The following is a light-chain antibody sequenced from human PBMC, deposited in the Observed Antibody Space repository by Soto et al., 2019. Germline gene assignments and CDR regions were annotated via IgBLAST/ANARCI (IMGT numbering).Light chain of an antibody. CDR1: SSDVGGYNF. J-gene: IGLJ3*02. CDR2: EVS. CDR3: SSCRGITALV. V-gene: IGLV2-14*03. Sequence: QSALTQPASVSGSPGQSITISCTGTSSDVGGYNFVSWYQQRPGKAHKLMIYEVSNRPSGVSNRFSGSKSGNTASLTISGLQVEDEADYYCSSCRGITALVFGGGTKLTVL.